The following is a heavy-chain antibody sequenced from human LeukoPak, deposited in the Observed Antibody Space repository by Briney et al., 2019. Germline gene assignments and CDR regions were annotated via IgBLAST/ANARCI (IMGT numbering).Heavy chain of an antibody. Sequence: PGGSLRLSCAASGFTFITYAMSWVRQAPGKGLEWVSGISGSGGNTYYAGPVKGRFTISRDNSKNTLYLQMNSLRAEDTAVYYCAKDRGSGWYRFDYWSQGTLVTVSS. D-gene: IGHD6-19*01. J-gene: IGHJ4*02. CDR3: AKDRGSGWYRFDY. V-gene: IGHV3-23*01. CDR1: GFTFITYA. CDR2: ISGSGGNT.